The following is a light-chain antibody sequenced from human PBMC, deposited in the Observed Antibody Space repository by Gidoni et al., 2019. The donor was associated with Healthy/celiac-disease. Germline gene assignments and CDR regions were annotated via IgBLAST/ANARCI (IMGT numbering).Light chain of an antibody. J-gene: IGKJ1*01. V-gene: IGKV3-20*01. CDR1: QSVSSSY. CDR2: GAS. CDR3: QQYGSSPT. Sequence: EIVLTQSPGTLSLSPGERATLSCRASQSVSSSYLAWYQQRPGQAPRLRIYGASSRATGIPDRFRGSGSGTDFTLTISRLEPEDFAVYYCQQYGSSPTFGQGTKVEIK.